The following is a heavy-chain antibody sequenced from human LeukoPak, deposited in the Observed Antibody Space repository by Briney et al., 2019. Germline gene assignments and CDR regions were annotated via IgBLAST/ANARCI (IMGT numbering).Heavy chain of an antibody. CDR2: ISSSSSTI. CDR1: GFTFSSYS. D-gene: IGHD1-26*01. Sequence: GGSLRLSCAASGFTFSSYSMNWVRQAPGKGLEWVSYISSSSSTIFYADSVKGRFTISRDNAKNSLYLQMHSLRDEDTAVYYCARAWYSWGYYFDYWGQGTLVTVPS. V-gene: IGHV3-48*02. J-gene: IGHJ4*02. CDR3: ARAWYSWGYYFDY.